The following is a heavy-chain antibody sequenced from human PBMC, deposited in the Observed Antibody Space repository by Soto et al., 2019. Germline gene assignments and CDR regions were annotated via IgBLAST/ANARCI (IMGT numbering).Heavy chain of an antibody. Sequence: ELQLVESGGGLVQPGGSLRLSCAASGFTFSNYEMNWVRQAPGKGLEWVSYISSSGSTIFYADAVKGRVTVSRDNAKNSLYLQMSSLRAEDTAVYYCAKEATNINNFHDWGQGTLVTVSS. CDR3: AKEATNINNFHD. D-gene: IGHD1-26*01. CDR2: ISSSGSTI. CDR1: GFTFSNYE. J-gene: IGHJ4*02. V-gene: IGHV3-48*03.